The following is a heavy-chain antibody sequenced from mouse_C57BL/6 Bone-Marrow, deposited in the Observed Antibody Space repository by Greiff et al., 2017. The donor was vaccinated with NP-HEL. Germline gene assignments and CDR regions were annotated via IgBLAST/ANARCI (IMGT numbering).Heavy chain of an antibody. CDR2: IYPGSGST. Sequence: QVQLQQPGAELVKPGASVKMSCKASGYTFTSYGITWVKQRPGQGLEWIGDIYPGSGSTNYNEKFKSKATLTVDTSSSTAYMQLSSLTSEDSAVYYCARILHWYFDVWGTGTTVTVSS. CDR1: GYTFTSYG. J-gene: IGHJ1*03. V-gene: IGHV1-55*01. CDR3: ARILHWYFDV.